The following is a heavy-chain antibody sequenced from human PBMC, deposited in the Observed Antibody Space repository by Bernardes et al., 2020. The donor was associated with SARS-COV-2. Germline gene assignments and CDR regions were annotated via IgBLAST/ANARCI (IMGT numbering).Heavy chain of an antibody. CDR3: ATVVAYSYGGGWFDP. J-gene: IGHJ5*02. CDR2: ISADNVNT. D-gene: IGHD5-18*01. Sequence: ASVQVSCKASGYTFTSYGISWVRQAPGQGLEWMGWISADNVNTNYAQKFQGRVTMTTDTSTSTAYMELRSLRSDDPAVYYCATVVAYSYGGGWFDPWGQGTLVTVSS. V-gene: IGHV1-18*01. CDR1: GYTFTSYG.